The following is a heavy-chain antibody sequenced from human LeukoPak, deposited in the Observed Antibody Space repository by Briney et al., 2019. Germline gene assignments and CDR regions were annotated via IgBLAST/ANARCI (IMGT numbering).Heavy chain of an antibody. CDR3: ARARGSSTPYYYYYHYMDV. J-gene: IGHJ6*03. CDR2: IYYSGST. Sequence: SETLSLTCTVSGGSISSSSYYWGWLRQPPGKGLDWIGSIYYSGSTYYNPSLKSRVTISVDTSKNQFSLKLSSVTAADTAVYYCARARGSSTPYYYYYHYMDVWGKGTTVTVSS. D-gene: IGHD1-26*01. V-gene: IGHV4-39*07. CDR1: GGSISSSSYY.